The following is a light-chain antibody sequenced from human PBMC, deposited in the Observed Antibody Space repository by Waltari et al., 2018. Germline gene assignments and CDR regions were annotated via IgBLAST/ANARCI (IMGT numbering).Light chain of an antibody. CDR1: QSILTW. CDR3: QQYSSHYT. V-gene: IGKV1-5*03. Sequence: INCRASQSILTWLAWYQKKPVKAPKLLIYKASNFPSGVPSRCIGSGSETDFTLSISSLQPDDFATYYCQQYSSHYTFGQGTKLEIK. J-gene: IGKJ2*01. CDR2: KAS.